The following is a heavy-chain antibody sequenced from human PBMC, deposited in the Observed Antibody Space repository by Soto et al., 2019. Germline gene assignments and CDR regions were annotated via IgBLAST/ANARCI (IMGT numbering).Heavy chain of an antibody. V-gene: IGHV4-31*03. CDR1: GYSITAGGYY. CDR2: FYSSGSI. Sequence: SETLSLTCFVSGYSITAGGYYWSWIRHHPGKGLEWIGSFYSSGSIIYNPSLRSRVSISGDTSSNQFSMSLTSVTAADTARYYCARMYSSGSAWLHPWGQGTLVTVSS. D-gene: IGHD6-19*01. CDR3: ARMYSSGSAWLHP. J-gene: IGHJ5*02.